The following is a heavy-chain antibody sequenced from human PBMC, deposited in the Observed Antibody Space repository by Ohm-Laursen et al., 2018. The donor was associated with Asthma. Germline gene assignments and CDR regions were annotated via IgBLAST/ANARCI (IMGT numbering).Heavy chain of an antibody. CDR3: ARDTYDFWSGYPWDYYYGMDV. J-gene: IGHJ6*02. CDR2: ISYDGSNK. D-gene: IGHD3-3*01. CDR1: GFTFSSYG. Sequence: SLRLSCAASGFTFSSYGMHWVRQAPGKGLEWVAVISYDGSNKYYADSVKGRFTISRDNSKNTLYLQMNSLRAGDTAVYYCARDTYDFWSGYPWDYYYGMDVWGQGTTVTVSS. V-gene: IGHV3-30*03.